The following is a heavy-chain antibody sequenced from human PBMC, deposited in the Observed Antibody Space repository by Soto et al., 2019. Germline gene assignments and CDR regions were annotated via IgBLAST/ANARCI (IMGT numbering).Heavy chain of an antibody. J-gene: IGHJ4*02. D-gene: IGHD5-12*01. CDR2: IIPILGIA. V-gene: IGHV1-69*02. CDR3: ASGVATIGEDY. CDR1: GGTFSSYT. Sequence: QVQLVQSGAEVKKPGSSVKVSCKASGGTFSSYTISWVRQAPGQGLEWLGRIIPILGIADYAQKFQGRVTITADKSTSIAYTELSSLRSEDTAVYYCASGVATIGEDYWGQGTLVTVSS.